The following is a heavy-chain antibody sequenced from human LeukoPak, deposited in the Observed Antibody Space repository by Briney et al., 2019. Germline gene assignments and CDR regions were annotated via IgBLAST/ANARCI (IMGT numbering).Heavy chain of an antibody. V-gene: IGHV3-48*03. Sequence: GSLRLSCAASGFTFTNFEMNWVRQAPGKGLEWVSYISYSGSTTSYADSVKGRFTISRDNAKNSLYLQMNSLRAEDTAVYYCARAGPPAFDPGGQGTLVTVSS. CDR3: ARAGPPAFDP. J-gene: IGHJ5*02. CDR2: ISYSGSTT. CDR1: GFTFTNFE.